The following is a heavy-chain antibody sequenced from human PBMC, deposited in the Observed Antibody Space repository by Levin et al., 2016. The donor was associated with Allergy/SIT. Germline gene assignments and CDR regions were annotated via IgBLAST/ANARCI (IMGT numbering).Heavy chain of an antibody. D-gene: IGHD5-18*01. Sequence: WIRQPPGKGLEWVSVIYSGGSTYYADSVKGRFTISRDNSKNTLYLQMNSLRAEDTAVYYCARDTRDEGYSYGYRHYYYYGMDVWGQGTTVTVSS. J-gene: IGHJ6*02. V-gene: IGHV3-53*01. CDR2: IYSGGST. CDR3: ARDTRDEGYSYGYRHYYYYGMDV.